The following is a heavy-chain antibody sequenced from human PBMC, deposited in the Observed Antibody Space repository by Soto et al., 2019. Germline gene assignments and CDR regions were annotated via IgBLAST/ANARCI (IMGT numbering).Heavy chain of an antibody. CDR2: ISGSGGST. V-gene: IGHV3-23*01. Sequence: ETLSLTCAVYGGSFSDYHWTWIRQPPGKGLEWVSAISGSGGSTYYADSVKGRFTISRDNSKNTLYLQMNSLRAEDTAVYYCAKHPYCGGDCYLDFDYWGQGTLVTVSS. CDR3: AKHPYCGGDCYLDFDY. J-gene: IGHJ4*02. D-gene: IGHD2-21*02. CDR1: GGSFSDYH.